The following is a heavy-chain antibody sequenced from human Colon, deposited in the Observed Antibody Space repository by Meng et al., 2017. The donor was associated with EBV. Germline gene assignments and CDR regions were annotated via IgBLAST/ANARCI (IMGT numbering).Heavy chain of an antibody. CDR3: ARRRYYYGSGSYHSYYFDY. D-gene: IGHD3-10*01. J-gene: IGHJ4*02. V-gene: IGHV4-39*01. CDR2: IYYNGST. Sequence: QLQLQGVGPGLVKPSETLSLTCTVSGGSISISSYYWGWIRQPPGKGLEWIGSIYYNGSTYYNPSLKSRVTISVDTSKNQFSLKLNSVTAADTAVYYCARRRYYYGSGSYHSYYFDYWGQGALVTVSS. CDR1: GGSISISSYY.